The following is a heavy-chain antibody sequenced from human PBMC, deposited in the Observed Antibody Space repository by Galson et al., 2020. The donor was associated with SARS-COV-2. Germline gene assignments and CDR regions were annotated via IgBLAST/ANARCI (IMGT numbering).Heavy chain of an antibody. CDR1: GYTFTDYY. CDR2: INPKSGGT. J-gene: IGHJ6*02. CDR3: AILRYYDVLTGYIVDV. D-gene: IGHD3-9*01. V-gene: IGHV1-2*02. Sequence: ASVKVSCKASGYTFTDYYIHWVRQAPGQGLEWMGWINPKSGGTNYAQKFEGRVTMTRDTSITTAYMELSRLRADDTALYYCAILRYYDVLTGYIVDVWGQGTMVTVSS.